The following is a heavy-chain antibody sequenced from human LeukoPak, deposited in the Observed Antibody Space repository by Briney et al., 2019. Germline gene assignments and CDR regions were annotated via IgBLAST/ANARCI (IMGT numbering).Heavy chain of an antibody. CDR3: ARDGRPTRGDY. Sequence: TGGSLRLSCVASGFPFSSYWMTWVRQAPGKGLEWVSSISSSSGYIYYADSVKGRFTISRDNAKNSLFLQMSSLRAEDTAVYYCARDGRPTRGDYWGQGTLVTVSS. CDR2: ISSSSGYI. V-gene: IGHV3-21*01. CDR1: GFPFSSYW. J-gene: IGHJ4*02. D-gene: IGHD1-26*01.